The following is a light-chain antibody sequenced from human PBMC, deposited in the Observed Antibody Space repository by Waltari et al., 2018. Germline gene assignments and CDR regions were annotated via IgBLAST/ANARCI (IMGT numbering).Light chain of an antibody. Sequence: SYELTQPPSVSVSPGQTARITCSGAKLGDKYASWYQQKPGQSPVVVIYQNNKRPSGIPERFSGSNSGNTATLTISGTQAMDEADYYCQAWDSSTAHVVFGGGTKLTVL. CDR1: KLGDKY. CDR2: QNN. CDR3: QAWDSSTAHVV. J-gene: IGLJ2*01. V-gene: IGLV3-1*01.